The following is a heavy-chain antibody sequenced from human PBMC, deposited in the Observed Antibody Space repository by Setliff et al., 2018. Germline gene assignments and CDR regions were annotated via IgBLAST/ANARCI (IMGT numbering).Heavy chain of an antibody. V-gene: IGHV4-39*01. D-gene: IGHD6-13*01. CDR2: IYYSGST. CDR3: ARSIYSSSWYEY. CDR1: GGSISSSSYY. Sequence: KASETLSLTCTVSGGSISSSSYYWGWIRQPPGKGLEWIGSIYYSGSTYYNPSLKSRVTISVDTPKNQFSLKLSSVTAADTAVYYCARSIYSSSWYEYWGQGTLVTVSS. J-gene: IGHJ4*02.